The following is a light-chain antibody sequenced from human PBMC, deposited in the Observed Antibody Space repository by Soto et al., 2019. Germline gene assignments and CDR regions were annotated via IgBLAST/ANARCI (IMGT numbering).Light chain of an antibody. V-gene: IGLV2-8*01. Sequence: QSVLTQPPSAFGSPGQSVTISCTGTSSDVGGYNYVSWYQHHPGNAPKLMIYEVNKRTSGVPDRFSGSKSGNTASLTVSGLQAEDEADYYCSSYAGSNTPYVFGTGTKVTVL. CDR1: SSDVGGYNY. CDR2: EVN. J-gene: IGLJ1*01. CDR3: SSYAGSNTPYV.